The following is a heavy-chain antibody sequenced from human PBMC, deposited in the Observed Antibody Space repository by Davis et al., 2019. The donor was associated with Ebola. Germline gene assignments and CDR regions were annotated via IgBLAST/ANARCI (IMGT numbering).Heavy chain of an antibody. CDR2: ISYDGSNK. J-gene: IGHJ4*02. CDR1: GFTFSSYA. CDR3: AKDGSL. V-gene: IGHV3-30*04. Sequence: GESLKISCAASGFTFSSYAMHWVRQAPGKGLEWVAVISYDGSNKYYADSVKGRFTISRDNSKNTLYLQMNSLRAEDTAVYYCAKDGSLGGQGTLVTVSS. D-gene: IGHD2-15*01.